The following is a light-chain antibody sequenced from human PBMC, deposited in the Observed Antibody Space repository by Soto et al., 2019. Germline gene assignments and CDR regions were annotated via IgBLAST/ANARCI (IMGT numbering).Light chain of an antibody. Sequence: VVTMSPGALSLSKGERATLSCRASQSFSSSSLAWYQQKPGQAPRLLIYGASSRATGIPDRFSGSGSGTDFTLTISRLEPEDFAVYYCQQYDSSPRTFGQGTKVDI. V-gene: IGKV3-20*01. CDR3: QQYDSSPRT. CDR2: GAS. CDR1: QSFSSSS. J-gene: IGKJ1*01.